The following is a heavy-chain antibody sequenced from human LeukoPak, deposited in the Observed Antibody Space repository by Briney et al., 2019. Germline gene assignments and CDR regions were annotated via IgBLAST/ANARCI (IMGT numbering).Heavy chain of an antibody. D-gene: IGHD6-19*01. J-gene: IGHJ4*02. V-gene: IGHV4-39*01. CDR3: ASMYGSGWYEGFF. CDR2: IYYSGST. CDR1: GGSISSSSYY. Sequence: PSETLSLTCTVSGGSISSSSYYWGWIRQPPGKGLEWIGSIYYSGSTYYNPSLKSRVTISVDTSKNQFSLKLSSVTAADTAVYYCASMYGSGWYEGFFWGQGTLVTVSS.